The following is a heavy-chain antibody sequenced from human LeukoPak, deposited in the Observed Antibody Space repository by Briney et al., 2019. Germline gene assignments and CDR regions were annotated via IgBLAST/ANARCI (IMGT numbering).Heavy chain of an antibody. V-gene: IGHV4-31*03. D-gene: IGHD3-3*01. CDR1: GGSISSGGYS. J-gene: IGHJ4*02. Sequence: SETLSLTCTVSGGSISSGGYSWSWIRQHPGKGLEWIGYIYYSGSTYYDPSLKSRVTISVDTSKNQFSLKLSSVTAADTAVYYCARVFNPRSDVWGQGTLVTVSS. CDR2: IYYSGST. CDR3: ARVFNPRSDV.